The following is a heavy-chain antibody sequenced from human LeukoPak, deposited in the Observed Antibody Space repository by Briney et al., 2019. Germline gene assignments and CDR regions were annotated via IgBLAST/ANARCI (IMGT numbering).Heavy chain of an antibody. CDR2: IIPIFGTA. V-gene: IGHV1-69*05. CDR1: GGTFSSYA. J-gene: IGHJ4*02. CDR3: ARVWRSRPED. Sequence: SVKVSCKASGGTFSSYAISWVRQAPGQGLEWMGRIIPIFGTANYAQKFQGRVTITTGESTSTAYMELSSLRSEDTAVYYCARVWRSRPEDWGQGTLVTVSS. D-gene: IGHD6-19*01.